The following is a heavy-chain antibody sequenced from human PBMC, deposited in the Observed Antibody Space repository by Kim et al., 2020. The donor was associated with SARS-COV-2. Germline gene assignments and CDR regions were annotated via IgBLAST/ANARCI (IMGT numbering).Heavy chain of an antibody. CDR2: INAGNGNT. CDR1: GYTFTSYA. D-gene: IGHD3-10*01. Sequence: ASVKVSCKASGYTFTSYAMHWVRQAPGQRLEWMGWINAGNGNTKYSQKFQGRVTITRDTSASTAYMELSSLRSEDTAVYYCASNGGSGSSRRNWYFDLWGRGTLVTVSS. CDR3: ASNGGSGSSRRNWYFDL. J-gene: IGHJ2*01. V-gene: IGHV1-3*01.